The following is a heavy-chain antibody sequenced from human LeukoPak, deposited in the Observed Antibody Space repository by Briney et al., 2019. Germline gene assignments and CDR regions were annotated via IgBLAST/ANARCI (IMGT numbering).Heavy chain of an antibody. CDR1: GGSISSCY. CDR3: ARIDYDFWSGYYWFDP. CDR2: IYTSGST. V-gene: IGHV4-4*09. Sequence: SETPSLTCTVSGGSISSCYWSWIRQPPGKGLEWIGYIYTSGSTNYDPSLKSRVTISVDTSKNQFSLKLSSVTAADTAVYYCARIDYDFWSGYYWFDPWGQGTLVTVSS. D-gene: IGHD3-3*01. J-gene: IGHJ5*02.